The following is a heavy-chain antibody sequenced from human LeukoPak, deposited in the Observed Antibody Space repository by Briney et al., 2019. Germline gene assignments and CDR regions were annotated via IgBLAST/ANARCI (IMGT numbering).Heavy chain of an antibody. CDR2: IWYDGSQQ. Sequence: GGSLRLSCAASGFTFSTYGMHWVRQAPGRGLEWVAVIWYDGSQQYYEDSVEGRSTISKDNSKNTLYLQMNSLRAEDTAIYHCTTSGGASYYMDVWGKGTTVIVSS. CDR1: GFTFSTYG. J-gene: IGHJ6*03. CDR3: TTSGGASYYMDV. D-gene: IGHD3-16*01. V-gene: IGHV3-33*03.